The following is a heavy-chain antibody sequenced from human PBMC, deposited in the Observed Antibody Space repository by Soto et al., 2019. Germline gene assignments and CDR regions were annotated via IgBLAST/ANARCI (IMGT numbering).Heavy chain of an antibody. Sequence: GGSLRLSCAASGFTFSSYAMHWVRQAPGQGLEWVAVISYDGSNKYYADSVKGRFTISRDNSKNTLYLQMNSLRAEDTAVYYCARGPMGSGYYKAYYYYGMDVWGQGTTVTVS. CDR1: GFTFSSYA. CDR3: ARGPMGSGYYKAYYYYGMDV. J-gene: IGHJ6*02. CDR2: ISYDGSNK. D-gene: IGHD3-3*01. V-gene: IGHV3-30-3*01.